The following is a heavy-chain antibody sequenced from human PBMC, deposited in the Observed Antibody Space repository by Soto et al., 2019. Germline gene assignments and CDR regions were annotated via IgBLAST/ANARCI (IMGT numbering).Heavy chain of an antibody. CDR3: ARGGFCSSTSCIPAGGWFDP. J-gene: IGHJ5*02. D-gene: IGHD2-2*01. CDR1: GGTFSSYA. CDR2: IIPIFGTA. Sequence: SVKVSCKASGGTFSSYAISWVRQAPGQGLEWMGGIIPIFGTANYAQKFQGRVTITADESTSTAYMELSSLRSEDTAVYYCARGGFCSSTSCIPAGGWFDPWGQGTLVTVSS. V-gene: IGHV1-69*13.